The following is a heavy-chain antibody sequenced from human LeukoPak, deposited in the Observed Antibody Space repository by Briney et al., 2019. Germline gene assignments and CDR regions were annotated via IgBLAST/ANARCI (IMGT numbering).Heavy chain of an antibody. D-gene: IGHD6-13*01. V-gene: IGHV4-4*09. CDR2: IYTSGST. CDR1: GGSISSYY. J-gene: IGHJ4*02. Sequence: SETPSLTCTVSGGSISSYYWSWIRQPPGKGLEWIGYIYTSGSTNYNPSFKSRVTISVDTSKNQFSLKLSSVTAADTAVYYCARQRYSSSWYPSPFDYWGQGTLVTVSS. CDR3: ARQRYSSSWYPSPFDY.